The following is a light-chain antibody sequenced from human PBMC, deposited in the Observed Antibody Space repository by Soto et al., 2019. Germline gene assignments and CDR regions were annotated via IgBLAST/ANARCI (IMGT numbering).Light chain of an antibody. J-gene: IGKJ2*01. CDR2: WAS. Sequence: DIVMTQSPDSLAVSLGERATINCKSSQSVLYSSINKNYLAWYQQKPGQPPKLLIYWASTRESGVPDRFSGSGSGTDFTLTISSLQAEDVAVYYCQQYYSTPDTFGQGTKLEI. CDR3: QQYYSTPDT. V-gene: IGKV4-1*01. CDR1: QSVLYSSINKNY.